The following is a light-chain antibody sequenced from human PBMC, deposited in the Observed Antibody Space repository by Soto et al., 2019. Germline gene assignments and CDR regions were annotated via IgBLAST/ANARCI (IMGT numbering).Light chain of an antibody. CDR1: QSISDW. V-gene: IGKV1-12*01. CDR3: QQANSFPWT. J-gene: IGKJ1*01. CDR2: AAS. Sequence: IQMSRSPSPFLSPVGPRLTITCLASQSISDWLAWYQQKPGTAPKVLIYAASSLQSGVPSRFSGSGSGTDFTLTISSLQPEDFATYYCQQANSFPWTFGQGTKVDIK.